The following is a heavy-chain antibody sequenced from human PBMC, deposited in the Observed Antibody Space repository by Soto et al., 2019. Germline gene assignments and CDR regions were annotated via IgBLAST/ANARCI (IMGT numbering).Heavy chain of an antibody. D-gene: IGHD5-12*01. CDR2: ISSSSSTI. J-gene: IGHJ4*02. CDR3: ARGGQAGGGYGDY. V-gene: IGHV3-48*02. CDR1: GFTVSTYS. Sequence: EVQRVESGGGLVQTGGSLRLSCAASGFTVSTYSMNWVRKAPGKGLEWVSYISSSSSTIYYADSVKGRFTISRDNAKKSLYLQMNSLRDEDTAVYYCARGGQAGGGYGDYWGQGTLVTVSS.